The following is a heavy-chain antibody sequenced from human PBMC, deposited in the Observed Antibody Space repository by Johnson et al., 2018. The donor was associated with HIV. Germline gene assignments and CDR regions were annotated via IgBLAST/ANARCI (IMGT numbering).Heavy chain of an antibody. CDR2: LGGSGANT. J-gene: IGHJ3*02. D-gene: IGHD6-13*01. Sequence: VQLVESGGGVVRPGGSLRLSCAASGFTFSNAWMSWVRQAPGKGLEWVSSLGGSGANTYYADSVKGRFTISRDNSKNTLYLQMNSLRVEDTAVYYCAKELAADGVDAFDIWDQGTMVTVSS. CDR1: GFTFSNAW. CDR3: AKELAADGVDAFDI. V-gene: IGHV3-23*04.